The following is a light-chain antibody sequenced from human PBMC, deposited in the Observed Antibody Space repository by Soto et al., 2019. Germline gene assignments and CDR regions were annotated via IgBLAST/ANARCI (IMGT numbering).Light chain of an antibody. CDR3: CSYAGSSTYV. J-gene: IGLJ1*01. CDR1: SSDVGIYNL. V-gene: IGLV2-23*01. Sequence: QSALTQPASVSGAPGQSITISCTGTSSDVGIYNLLSWYQHHPGKAPKLIIYEGTKWPSGISNRFSGSKSGNTASLTISGLQAEDEADYYCCSYAGSSTYVFGTGTKLTVL. CDR2: EGT.